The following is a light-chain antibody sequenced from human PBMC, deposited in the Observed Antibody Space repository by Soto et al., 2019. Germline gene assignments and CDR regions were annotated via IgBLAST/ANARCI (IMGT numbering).Light chain of an antibody. CDR2: DAS. Sequence: DIQMTQSPSTLSASVGDRVTITCRASQSIRSWLAWYQQKPGKAPKLPIYDASTLEGGVPSRFSGSGSGTEFTLTISSLQPDDFATYYCQRYNTYSAYAFGQGTKLEI. J-gene: IGKJ2*01. CDR1: QSIRSW. V-gene: IGKV1-5*01. CDR3: QRYNTYSAYA.